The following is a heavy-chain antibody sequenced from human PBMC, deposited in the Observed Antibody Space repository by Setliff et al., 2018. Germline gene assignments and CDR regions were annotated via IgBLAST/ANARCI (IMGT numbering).Heavy chain of an antibody. V-gene: IGHV1-69*05. J-gene: IGHJ5*02. CDR1: GGTFSSYA. D-gene: IGHD5-12*01. CDR3: ARASKGGYDNNWFDP. Sequence: ASVKVSCKASGGTFSSYAISWVRQAPGQGLVWMGGIIPIFGTANYAQKFQGRVTITTDESTSTAYMELSSLRSEDTAVYYCARASKGGYDNNWFDPWGQGTLVTVSS. CDR2: IIPIFGTA.